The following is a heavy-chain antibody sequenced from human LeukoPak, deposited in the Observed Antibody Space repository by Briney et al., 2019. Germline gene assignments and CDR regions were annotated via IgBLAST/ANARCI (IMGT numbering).Heavy chain of an antibody. CDR2: ISGHNGNT. Sequence: ASVKVSCKASGYTFSSYGISWVRQAPGQRLEWMGWISGHNGNTNFAQKFSGRIILTTDTSTGTAYMELRSLTSDDTAVYYCARVPLVRGVIGGGDYWGQGTLVTVSS. J-gene: IGHJ4*02. V-gene: IGHV1-18*01. CDR1: GYTFSSYG. D-gene: IGHD3-10*01. CDR3: ARVPLVRGVIGGGDY.